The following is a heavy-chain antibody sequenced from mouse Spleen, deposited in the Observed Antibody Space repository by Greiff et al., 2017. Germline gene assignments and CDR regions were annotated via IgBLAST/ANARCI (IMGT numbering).Heavy chain of an antibody. V-gene: IGHV14-1*01. CDR3: TTGSYYSYDPLFDY. J-gene: IGHJ2*01. Sequence: EVQLQQSGAELVRPGASVKLSCTASGFNIKDYYMHWVKQRPEQGLEWIGRIDPEDGDTEYAPKFQGKATMTADTSSNTAYLQLSSLTSEDTAVYHCTTGSYYSYDPLFDYWGQGTTLTVSS. D-gene: IGHD2-12*01. CDR2: IDPEDGDT. CDR1: GFNIKDYY.